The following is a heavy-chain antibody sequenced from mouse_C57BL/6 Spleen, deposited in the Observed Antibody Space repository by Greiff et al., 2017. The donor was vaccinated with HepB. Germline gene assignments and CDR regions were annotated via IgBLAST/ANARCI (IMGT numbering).Heavy chain of an antibody. J-gene: IGHJ3*01. Sequence: QVQLQQSGAELARPGASVKMSCKASGYTFTSYTMHWVKQRPGQGLEWIGYINPSSGYTKYNQKFKDKATLTADKTSSTAYMQLSSLTSEDSAVYYCAGNYPAWFAYWGQGTLVTVSA. D-gene: IGHD2-1*01. CDR1: GYTFTSYT. CDR3: AGNYPAWFAY. CDR2: INPSSGYT. V-gene: IGHV1-4*01.